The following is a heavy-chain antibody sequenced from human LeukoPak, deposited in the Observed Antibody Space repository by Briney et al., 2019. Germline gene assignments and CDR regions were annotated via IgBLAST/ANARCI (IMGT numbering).Heavy chain of an antibody. CDR2: ISPSGGST. Sequence: ASVKVSCKASGYTFTIYYMHWVRHPPGQGLEWMGIISPSGGSTSYAQKFEGRVTMTRDMSTSTDYMELSSLISEDTAVYYCARDNSVEDTAWWFDPWGQGTLVTVSS. D-gene: IGHD4-23*01. CDR1: GYTFTIYY. J-gene: IGHJ5*02. V-gene: IGHV1-46*01. CDR3: ARDNSVEDTAWWFDP.